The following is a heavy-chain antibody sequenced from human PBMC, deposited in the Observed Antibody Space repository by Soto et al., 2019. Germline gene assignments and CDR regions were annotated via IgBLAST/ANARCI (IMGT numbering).Heavy chain of an antibody. CDR3: ARDRASGFGELPFHWFDT. CDR1: GYTFTSYY. V-gene: IGHV1-46*03. Sequence: QVQLVQSGAEVKKPGASVKVSCKASGYTFTSYYMHWVRQAPGQGREWMGLINPSGGSTSYAQKFQGRVTMTRDTSTSTVYLELRSLSSEDTAVYYCARDRASGFGELPFHWFDTWGKGTLVTVSS. J-gene: IGHJ5*02. D-gene: IGHD3-10*01. CDR2: INPSGGST.